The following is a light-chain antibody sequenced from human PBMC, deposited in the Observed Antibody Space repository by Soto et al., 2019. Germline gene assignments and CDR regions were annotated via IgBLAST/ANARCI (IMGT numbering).Light chain of an antibody. V-gene: IGLV2-14*01. J-gene: IGLJ1*01. CDR3: RSKTSCTPPYG. CDR1: SSDVGAYNY. Sequence: QSVLTQPASVSGSPGQSITISCTGTSSDVGAYNYVSWYHQLPGNAPRLMIYEVTNRPSGVPNRFSGSKSGNTASLTISGLQAEDEADYYLRSKTSCTPPYGFRNGTKDTV. CDR2: EVT.